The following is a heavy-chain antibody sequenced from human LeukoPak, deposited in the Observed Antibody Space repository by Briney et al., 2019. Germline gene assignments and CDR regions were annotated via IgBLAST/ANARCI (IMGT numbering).Heavy chain of an antibody. V-gene: IGHV3-33*01. D-gene: IGHD6-19*01. CDR1: GFTFSSYG. J-gene: IGHJ4*02. CDR3: ARVAQYSSAWYSFDY. CDR2: IWYDGDKN. Sequence: GGSLRLSCAASGFTFSSYGMHWVRQAPGKGLEWVAVIWYDGDKNYYADSVKGRFTISRDNSKNTLYLQMNSLRAEDTAVYYCARVAQYSSAWYSFDYWGQGTLVTVSS.